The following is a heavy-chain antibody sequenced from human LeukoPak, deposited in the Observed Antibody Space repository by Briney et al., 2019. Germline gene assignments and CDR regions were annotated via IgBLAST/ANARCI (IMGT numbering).Heavy chain of an antibody. D-gene: IGHD3-22*01. CDR1: GGSISSGGYS. V-gene: IGHV4-30-2*01. J-gene: IGHJ4*02. Sequence: SETLSLTCAVSGGSISSGGYSWSWLRQPPGKGLEWIGYIYHSGSTYYNPSLKRRVTISVDRSKNQFSLKLSSVTAADTAVYYCARGGDTYYYDSSGNFDYWGQGTLVTVSS. CDR3: ARGGDTYYYDSSGNFDY. CDR2: IYHSGST.